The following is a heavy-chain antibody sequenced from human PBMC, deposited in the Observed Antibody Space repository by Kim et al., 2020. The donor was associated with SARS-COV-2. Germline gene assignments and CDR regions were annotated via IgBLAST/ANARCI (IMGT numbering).Heavy chain of an antibody. CDR1: GFTFSSYA. CDR2: ISGSGGST. V-gene: IGHV3-23*01. CDR3: AKPLSKVYYYYYGMDV. J-gene: IGHJ6*02. Sequence: GGSLRLSCAASGFTFSSYAMSWVRQAPGKGLEWVSAISGSGGSTYYADSVKGRFTISRDNSKNTLYLQMNSLRAEDTAVYYCAKPLSKVYYYYYGMDVWGQGTTVTVSS.